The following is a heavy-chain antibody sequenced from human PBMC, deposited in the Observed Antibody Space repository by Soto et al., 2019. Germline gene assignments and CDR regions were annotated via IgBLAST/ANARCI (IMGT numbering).Heavy chain of an antibody. V-gene: IGHV3-23*01. CDR1: GFTFSSYA. CDR2: ISGSGDST. CDR3: ARPLWRNDYNWGYFDL. J-gene: IGHJ2*01. D-gene: IGHD4-4*01. Sequence: GGSLRLSCAASGFTFSSYAMSWVRPAPGEGLEWVSGISGSGDSTYYADSVKGRFTISRDNSKNTLYLQMNSLRAEDTAVYYCARPLWRNDYNWGYFDLWGRGTLVTVSS.